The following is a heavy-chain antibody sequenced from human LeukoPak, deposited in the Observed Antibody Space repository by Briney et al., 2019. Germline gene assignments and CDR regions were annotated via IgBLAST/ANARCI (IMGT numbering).Heavy chain of an antibody. Sequence: GGSLRLSCAASGFTVSSNYMSWVRQAPGKGLEWVSVIYSGGSTYYADSVKGRFTISRDNSKNTLYLQMNSLRAEDTAVYYCARDSRRGMVRGVTFDYWGQGTLVTVSS. V-gene: IGHV3-66*01. J-gene: IGHJ4*02. CDR1: GFTVSSNY. CDR2: IYSGGST. CDR3: ARDSRRGMVRGVTFDY. D-gene: IGHD3-10*01.